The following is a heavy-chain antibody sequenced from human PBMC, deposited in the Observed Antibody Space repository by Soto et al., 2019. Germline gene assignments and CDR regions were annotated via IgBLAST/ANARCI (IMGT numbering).Heavy chain of an antibody. J-gene: IGHJ6*02. CDR3: ARDLKWEQDNALGYYYYGMDV. D-gene: IGHD2-8*01. V-gene: IGHV1-2*04. CDR1: GYTFTGYY. CDR2: INPNSGGT. Sequence: ASVKVSCKASGYTFTGYYMHWVRQAPGQGLEWMGWINPNSGGTNYAQKFQGWVTMTRDTSISTAYMELSRLRSDDTAVYYCARDLKWEQDNALGYYYYGMDVWGQGTTVTVSS.